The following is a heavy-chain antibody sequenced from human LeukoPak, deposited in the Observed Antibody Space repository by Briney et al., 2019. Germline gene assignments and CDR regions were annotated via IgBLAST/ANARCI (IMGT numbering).Heavy chain of an antibody. CDR1: GGSISSSSYY. D-gene: IGHD5-18*01. CDR2: IYYSGST. Sequence: SETLSLTCTVSGGSISSSSYYWGWIRQPPGKGLEWIGSIYYSGSTYYNPSLKSRVTISVDTSKNQFSLKLSSVTAADTAVYYCARGPGSPSGDNYGRPLDYWGQGTLVTVSS. CDR3: ARGPGSPSGDNYGRPLDY. J-gene: IGHJ4*02. V-gene: IGHV4-39*01.